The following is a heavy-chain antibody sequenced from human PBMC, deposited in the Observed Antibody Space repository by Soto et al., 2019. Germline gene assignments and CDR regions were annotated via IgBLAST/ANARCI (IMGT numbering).Heavy chain of an antibody. D-gene: IGHD6-19*01. Sequence: QVQLVQSGAEVKKPGSSVKVSCQASGGTLNKHAITWVRRAPGQGLECLGGIIPMFGIPNYPQKFKGRVTITADDSTNTSHMELSSLTSDDTAVYYCARGGTSGWLKGAYDVWGQGTQVTVSS. CDR1: GGTLNKHA. CDR3: ARGGTSGWLKGAYDV. J-gene: IGHJ3*01. V-gene: IGHV1-69*01. CDR2: IIPMFGIP.